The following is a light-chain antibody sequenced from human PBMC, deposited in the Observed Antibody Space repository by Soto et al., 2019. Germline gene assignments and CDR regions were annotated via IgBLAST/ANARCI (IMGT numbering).Light chain of an antibody. CDR2: DVS. CDR1: SSDVGGYNY. V-gene: IGLV2-14*03. CDR3: SSYTSSTTLV. J-gene: IGLJ2*01. Sequence: QSALTQTASVSGSPGQSITISCTGTSSDVGGYNYVSWYQQHPGKAPKLMIYDVSNRPSGVSNRFSGSKSGNTASLTISVLEAEDEADYYCSSYTSSTTLVFGGGTKLTVL.